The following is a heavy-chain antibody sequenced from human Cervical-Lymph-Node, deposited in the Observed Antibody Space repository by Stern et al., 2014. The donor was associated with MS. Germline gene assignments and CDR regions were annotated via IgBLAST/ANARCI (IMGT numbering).Heavy chain of an antibody. CDR1: GGSISSSSYY. CDR2: IYYSGST. V-gene: IGHV4-39*01. Sequence: QVQLQESGPGLVKPSETLSLTCTVSGGSISSSSYYWGWIRQPTGKGLEWIGSIYYSGSTYYNPSLKSRVTISVDTSKNQFSLKMSSVTAADTAVYYCARGRYYYGMDVWGQGTTVTVSS. CDR3: ARGRYYYGMDV. J-gene: IGHJ6*02.